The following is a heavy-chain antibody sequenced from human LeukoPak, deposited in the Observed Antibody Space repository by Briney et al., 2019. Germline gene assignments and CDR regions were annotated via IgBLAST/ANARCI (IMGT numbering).Heavy chain of an antibody. D-gene: IGHD3-22*01. CDR2: ISGSGGHT. CDR3: AKFRYHSNDNNYLDFNY. CDR1: GFTFSSYA. V-gene: IGHV3-23*01. J-gene: IGHJ4*02. Sequence: PGGSLGLSCAASGFTFSSYAMGWVRQAPGKGPEWVSSISGSGGHTYFADSVRGRFTISRDNSKNTLDLQMNSLKVEDTAVYYCAKFRYHSNDNNYLDFNYWGQGTLVTVSS.